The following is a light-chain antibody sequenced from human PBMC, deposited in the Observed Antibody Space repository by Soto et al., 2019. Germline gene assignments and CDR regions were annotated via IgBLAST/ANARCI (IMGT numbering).Light chain of an antibody. CDR1: QSISRY. J-gene: IGKJ2*01. V-gene: IGKV1-5*03. Sequence: DVQMTQSPSTLSASVGDRVTITCRASQSISRYLAWYQQKPGRAPKLLIYKASTLESGVPSRFSGSGSGTDFTLTISSLQPDDFATYYYHQYQSYSDYTFGQGTKVEIK. CDR2: KAS. CDR3: HQYQSYSDYT.